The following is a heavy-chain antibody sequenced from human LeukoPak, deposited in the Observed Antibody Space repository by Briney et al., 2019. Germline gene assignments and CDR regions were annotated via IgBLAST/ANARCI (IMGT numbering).Heavy chain of an antibody. J-gene: IGHJ4*02. D-gene: IGHD6-19*01. Sequence: GGSLRLSCAASGFTFSDYYMSWIRQAPGKGLEWVSYISSSGSTIYYADSVKGRFTISRDNAKNSLYLQMNSLRGEPTAVSYCVCSPWLAPIDYWGQGTLVTVSS. CDR2: ISSSGSTI. V-gene: IGHV3-11*04. CDR1: GFTFSDYY. CDR3: VCSPWLAPIDY.